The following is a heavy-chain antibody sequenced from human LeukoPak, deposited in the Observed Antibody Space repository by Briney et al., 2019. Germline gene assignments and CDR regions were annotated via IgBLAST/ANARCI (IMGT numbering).Heavy chain of an antibody. V-gene: IGHV1-8*01. Sequence: ASVKVSCKASGYTFTSYDINWVRQATGQGLEWMGWMNPNSGNTGYAQKFQGRVTMTRNTSISTAYMELSSLRSEDTAVYYCARGYDSSGYYTNWFDPWGQGTLVTVSS. CDR1: GYTFTSYD. CDR2: MNPNSGNT. J-gene: IGHJ5*02. D-gene: IGHD3-22*01. CDR3: ARGYDSSGYYTNWFDP.